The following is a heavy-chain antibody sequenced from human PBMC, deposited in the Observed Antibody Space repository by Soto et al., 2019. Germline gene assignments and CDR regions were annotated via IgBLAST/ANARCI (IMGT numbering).Heavy chain of an antibody. V-gene: IGHV3-48*01. D-gene: IGHD3-10*01. CDR1: GFTFSSYS. CDR2: ISSSSSTI. CDR3: ARDQRYGSGSYYNVNYFDY. J-gene: IGHJ4*02. Sequence: GGSLRLSCAASGFTFSSYSMNWVRQAPGKGLEWVSYISSSSSTIYYADSVKGRFTISRDNAKXSLXLQMXSLRAEDTAVYYCARDQRYGSGSYYNVNYFDYWGQGTLVTVSS.